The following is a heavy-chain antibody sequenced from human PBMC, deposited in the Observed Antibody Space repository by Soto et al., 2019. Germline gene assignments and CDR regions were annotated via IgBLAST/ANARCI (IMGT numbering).Heavy chain of an antibody. CDR2: ISDSGGST. J-gene: IGHJ4*02. V-gene: IGHV3-23*01. Sequence: GSLILSCAASGFTFRTYAMSWVRQDPGRGLEWVSAISDSGGSTYYADSVKGRFTISRDNSKNTLYLQMNRLRAEDTAVYYCAKALQDRYCSGGSCYANFDYWGQGTLVTVSS. CDR1: GFTFRTYA. D-gene: IGHD2-15*01. CDR3: AKALQDRYCSGGSCYANFDY.